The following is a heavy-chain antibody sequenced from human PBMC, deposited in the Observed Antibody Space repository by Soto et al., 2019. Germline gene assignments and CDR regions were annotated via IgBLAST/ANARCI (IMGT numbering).Heavy chain of an antibody. CDR1: GFTFMSYA. J-gene: IGHJ4*02. CDR2: ISGGGGST. V-gene: IGHV3-23*01. Sequence: EVQLLESGGGLVQPGGSLRLSCVASGFTFMSYALTWVRQAPGKGLEWVSTISGGGGSTYYADSVKGRFTISRDKSKNTRYLQMKGLRAEETAVYYCTTSPGSSSGYRGQGTLVTVSS. CDR3: TTSPGSSSGY. D-gene: IGHD6-6*01.